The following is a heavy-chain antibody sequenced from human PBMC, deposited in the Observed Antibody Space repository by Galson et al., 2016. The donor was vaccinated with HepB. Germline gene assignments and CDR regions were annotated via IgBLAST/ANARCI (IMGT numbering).Heavy chain of an antibody. D-gene: IGHD2-2*01. J-gene: IGHJ4*02. CDR3: ARGRGTSTSCYEY. V-gene: IGHV1-69*13. CDR2: IIPIFGSA. CDR1: GGTSSSYA. Sequence: QSGAEVKKPGASVKVSCKASGGTSSSYAIIWVRQAPGQGLEWMGGIIPIFGSAYYAQNFQGRVTITADESMSTAYMELNSLISEDTAVYYCARGRGTSTSCYEYWGQGTLVTVSS.